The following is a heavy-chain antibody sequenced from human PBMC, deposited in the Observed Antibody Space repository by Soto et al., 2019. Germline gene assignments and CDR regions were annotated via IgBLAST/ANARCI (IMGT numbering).Heavy chain of an antibody. Sequence: GGSLRLSCAASGFTFSSYGMHWVRQAPGKGLEWVAVIWYDGSNKYYADSVKGRFTISRDNSKNTLYLQMNSLRAEDTAVYYCAREAATGYQTDYYGMDVWGQGTTVTVSS. CDR1: GFTFSSYG. J-gene: IGHJ6*02. CDR3: AREAATGYQTDYYGMDV. CDR2: IWYDGSNK. V-gene: IGHV3-33*01. D-gene: IGHD3-9*01.